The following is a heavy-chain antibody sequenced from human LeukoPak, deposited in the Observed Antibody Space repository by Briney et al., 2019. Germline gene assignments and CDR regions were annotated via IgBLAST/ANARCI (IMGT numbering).Heavy chain of an antibody. CDR3: ARADKQQLVYEGAY. Sequence: PGGFLRLSCAASGFTFSSYSMNWVRQAPGKGLEWVSSISSSSSYIYYADSVKGRFTISRDNAKNSLYLQMNSLRAEDTAVYYCARADKQQLVYEGAYWGQGTLVTVSS. CDR2: ISSSSSYI. D-gene: IGHD6-13*01. CDR1: GFTFSSYS. J-gene: IGHJ4*02. V-gene: IGHV3-21*01.